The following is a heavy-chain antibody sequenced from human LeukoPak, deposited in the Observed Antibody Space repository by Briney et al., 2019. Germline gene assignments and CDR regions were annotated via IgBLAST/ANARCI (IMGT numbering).Heavy chain of an antibody. J-gene: IGHJ3*02. D-gene: IGHD2-21*02. CDR1: GFTFSSYS. CDR3: ARAVYCGGDCYFPLDI. V-gene: IGHV3-21*01. CDR2: ISSSSSYI. Sequence: LGGSLRLSCAASGFTFSSYSMNWVRQAPGKGLEWVSSISSSSSYIYYADSVKGRFTISRDNAKNSLYLQMNSLRAEDTAVYYCARAVYCGGDCYFPLDIWGQGTMVTVSS.